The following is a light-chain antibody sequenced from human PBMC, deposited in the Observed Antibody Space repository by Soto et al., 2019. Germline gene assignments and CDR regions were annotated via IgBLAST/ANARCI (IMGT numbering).Light chain of an antibody. J-gene: IGKJ4*01. Sequence: IQLTQSPSSLSASVGDRVTITCWASQGINSYLAWYQQIPGKAPKLLIYAASTLQRGVPSRFSGSGSGTDFTLTISSLQPEDFATYYCQQLNSYPLTFGGGTKVEIK. CDR1: QGINSY. CDR2: AAS. V-gene: IGKV1-9*01. CDR3: QQLNSYPLT.